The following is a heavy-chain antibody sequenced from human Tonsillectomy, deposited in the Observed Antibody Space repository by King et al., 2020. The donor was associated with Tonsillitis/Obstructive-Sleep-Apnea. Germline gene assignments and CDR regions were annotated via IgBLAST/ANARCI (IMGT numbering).Heavy chain of an antibody. Sequence: VQLVESGGGVVQPGRSLRLSCAASGFTFSSYGMHWVRQAPGKGLEWVAVIWYDGSNKYYADSVKGRFTISRDNSKNTLYLQMNSLRAEDTAVYYCARDHQDYDFWSGYYNYYYYMDVWGKGTTVTVSS. CDR1: GFTFSSYG. CDR3: ARDHQDYDFWSGYYNYYYYMDV. V-gene: IGHV3-33*01. D-gene: IGHD3-3*01. J-gene: IGHJ6*03. CDR2: IWYDGSNK.